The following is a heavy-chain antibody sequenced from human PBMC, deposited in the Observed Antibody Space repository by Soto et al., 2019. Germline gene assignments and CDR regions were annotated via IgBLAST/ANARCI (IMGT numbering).Heavy chain of an antibody. CDR1: DASISSDGYY. CDR3: SREGRINKSDLDY. J-gene: IGHJ4*02. Sequence: VQLQESGPRLVKPSQTLSLTCTVSDASISSDGYYWSWIRHHPGKGLEWIGYIFYSGTIYYNPSLKSRVTISVDLSKKQFSLRLTSVTAADTAVYYCSREGRINKSDLDYWGQGTLVTVSS. CDR2: IFYSGTI. V-gene: IGHV4-31*03.